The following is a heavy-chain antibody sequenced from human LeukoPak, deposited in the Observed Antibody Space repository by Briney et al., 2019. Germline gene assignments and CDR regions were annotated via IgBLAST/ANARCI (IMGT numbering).Heavy chain of an antibody. Sequence: GGSLRLSCAASGFTFSSYGMHWVRQAPGKGLEWVAFIRYDGSNKYYADSVKGRFTISRDNAKNSLYLQMNSLRAEDTAVYYCARAPSITMVRGIPIYWGQGTLVTVSS. CDR3: ARAPSITMVRGIPIY. V-gene: IGHV3-30*02. CDR1: GFTFSSYG. J-gene: IGHJ4*02. D-gene: IGHD3-10*01. CDR2: IRYDGSNK.